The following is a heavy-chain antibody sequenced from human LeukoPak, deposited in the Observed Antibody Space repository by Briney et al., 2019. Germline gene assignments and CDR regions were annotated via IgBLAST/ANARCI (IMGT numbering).Heavy chain of an antibody. CDR3: ARGGHFSSYKEYFHN. D-gene: IGHD6-13*01. CDR1: GFSFDDNA. V-gene: IGHV3-43*02. Sequence: PGGSLRLSWAASGFSFDDNAMYWVRQAPGKGLEWVSLISGDGATTYYADSVKGRFTISRDNAKNSVYLQMNSLRAEDTAVYSCARGGHFSSYKEYFHNWGQGTLVSVSS. J-gene: IGHJ1*01. CDR2: ISGDGATT.